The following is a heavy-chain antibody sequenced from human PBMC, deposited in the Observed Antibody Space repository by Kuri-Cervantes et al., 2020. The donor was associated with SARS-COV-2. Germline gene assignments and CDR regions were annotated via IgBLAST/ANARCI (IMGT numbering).Heavy chain of an antibody. CDR2: ISSGSTYI. V-gene: IGHV3-21*01. CDR1: GFSFSDYS. D-gene: IGHD1-26*01. Sequence: GGSLRLSCEASGFSFSDYSMKWVRQAPGKGLEWVSSISSGSTYISYADSVKGRFTISRDNAKNSLYLQMNSLRDEDTAVYYCARDINLEEGSYAYYYYGMDVWGQGTTVTVSS. CDR3: ARDINLEEGSYAYYYYGMDV. J-gene: IGHJ6*02.